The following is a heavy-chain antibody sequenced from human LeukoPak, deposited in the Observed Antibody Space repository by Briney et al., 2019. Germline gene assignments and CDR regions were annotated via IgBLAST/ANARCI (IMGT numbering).Heavy chain of an antibody. V-gene: IGHV3-9*01. CDR1: GFTFDDYA. D-gene: IGHD2-21*02. Sequence: PGRSLRLSCAASGFTFDDYAMHWVRQAPGKGLEWVSGISWNSGSIGYADSVKGRFTISRDNAKNPLYLQMNSLRAEDTALYYCAKDIDSLVVTALGFDYWGQGTLVTVSS. J-gene: IGHJ4*02. CDR2: ISWNSGSI. CDR3: AKDIDSLVVTALGFDY.